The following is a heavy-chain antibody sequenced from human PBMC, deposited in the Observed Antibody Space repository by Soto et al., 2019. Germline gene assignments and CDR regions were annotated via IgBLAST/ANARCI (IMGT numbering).Heavy chain of an antibody. CDR3: ARSKGIEEQEDYNWFDP. J-gene: IGHJ5*02. CDR1: GGCISSYF. Sequence: SETLALTCNVPGGCISSYFWSWIRQPAGKGLEWIGLIYTSGSSNYNPSLKSRVTMSVDTSKNQFSLKLSSVTAADTAVYYFARSKGIEEQEDYNWFDPWGQGTLVTASS. V-gene: IGHV4-4*07. CDR2: IYTSGSS. D-gene: IGHD6-13*01.